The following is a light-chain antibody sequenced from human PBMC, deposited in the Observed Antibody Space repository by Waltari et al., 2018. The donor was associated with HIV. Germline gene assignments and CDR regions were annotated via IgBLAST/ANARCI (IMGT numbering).Light chain of an antibody. V-gene: IGKV3-20*01. J-gene: IGKJ1*01. CDR1: QSVSSTS. CDR3: QRYGRSRT. Sequence: IVLTQYPGTLSLSPGEKATLSCRASQSVSSTSLAWYQQKPGQSPRLLIYSASTRANGIPDRFSGSGSGTDFSLTISRLEPEDFAVYYCQRYGRSRTFGQGTKVEIK. CDR2: SAS.